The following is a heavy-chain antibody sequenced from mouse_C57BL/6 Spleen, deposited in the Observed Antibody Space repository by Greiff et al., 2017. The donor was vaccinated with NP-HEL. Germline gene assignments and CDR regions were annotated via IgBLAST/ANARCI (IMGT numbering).Heavy chain of an antibody. CDR3: ARGTSFDY. CDR1: GYTFTSYW. CDR2: IDPSDSET. J-gene: IGHJ2*01. Sequence: QVQLQQPGAELVKPGASVKMSCKASGYTFTSYWITWVKQRPGQGLEWIGNIDPSDSETHYNQKFKDKATLTVDKSSSTAYMQLSSLTSEDSAVYYCARGTSFDYWGQGTTLTVSS. D-gene: IGHD3-1*01. V-gene: IGHV1-61*01.